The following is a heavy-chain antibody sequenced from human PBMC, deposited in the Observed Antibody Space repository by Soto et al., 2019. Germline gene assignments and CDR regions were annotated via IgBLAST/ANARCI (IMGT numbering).Heavy chain of an antibody. D-gene: IGHD5-18*01. CDR1: GFTFSSYG. CDR3: ARVNVDTAMAYWFDP. V-gene: IGHV3-33*01. J-gene: IGHJ5*02. Sequence: VQLVESGGGVVQPGRSLRLSCAASGFTFSSYGMHWVRQAPGKGLEWVAVIWYDGSNKYYADSVKGRFTISRDNSKNTLYLQMNSLRAEDTAVYYCARVNVDTAMAYWFDPWGQGTLVTVSS. CDR2: IWYDGSNK.